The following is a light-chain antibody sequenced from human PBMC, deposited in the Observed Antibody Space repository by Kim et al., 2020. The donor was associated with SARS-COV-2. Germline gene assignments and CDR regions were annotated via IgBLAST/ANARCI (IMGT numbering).Light chain of an antibody. CDR1: QNVNTW. CDR3: QQYHTHST. J-gene: IGKJ1*01. V-gene: IGKV1-5*03. CDR2: KTS. Sequence: PASVGDTVTITCRASQNVNTWLAWYQQKPGQVPKLLIHKTSGLQGGVPSRFSGGGSGTDFTLTISSLQPDDFATYYCQQYHTHSTFGQGTKVDIK.